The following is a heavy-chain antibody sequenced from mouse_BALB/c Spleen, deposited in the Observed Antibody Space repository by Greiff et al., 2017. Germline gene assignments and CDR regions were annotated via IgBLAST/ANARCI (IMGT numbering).Heavy chain of an antibody. CDR3: TRLLRSPFDY. CDR2: IYPSDSYT. V-gene: IGHV1-69*02. Sequence: QVQLQQSGAELVRPGASVKLSCKASGYTFTSYWINWVKQRPGQGLEWIGNIYPSDSYTNYNQKFKDKATLTVDKSSSTAYMQLSSPTSEDSAVYYCTRLLRSPFDYWGQGTTLTGSS. D-gene: IGHD1-1*01. CDR1: GYTFTSYW. J-gene: IGHJ2*01.